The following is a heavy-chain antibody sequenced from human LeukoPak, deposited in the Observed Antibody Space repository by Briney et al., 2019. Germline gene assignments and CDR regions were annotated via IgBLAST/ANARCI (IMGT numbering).Heavy chain of an antibody. Sequence: ASVNVSCTASGYTFTSYDFNWVRQATGQRPEWMGWMSPNSGDTGYAQKFQDRVTLTRNTSISTAYMELSSLRSDDTAVYYCARVWGSIDYWGQGTLVTVSS. CDR1: GYTFTSYD. J-gene: IGHJ4*02. CDR3: ARVWGSIDY. V-gene: IGHV1-8*01. D-gene: IGHD7-27*01. CDR2: MSPNSGDT.